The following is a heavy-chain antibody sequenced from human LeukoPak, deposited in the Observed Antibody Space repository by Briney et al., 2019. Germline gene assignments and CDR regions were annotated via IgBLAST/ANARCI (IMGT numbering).Heavy chain of an antibody. CDR2: IWYDGSNK. CDR1: GFTFSRYG. Sequence: GRSLRLSCAASGFTFSRYGMHWVRQAPGKGLEWVAVIWYDGSNKYYADSVKGRFTISRDNCKSTVSLQMNSLRAEDTAVYYCARPYYYGSGSYYPLDYWGQGTLVTVSS. D-gene: IGHD3-10*01. CDR3: ARPYYYGSGSYYPLDY. V-gene: IGHV3-33*01. J-gene: IGHJ4*02.